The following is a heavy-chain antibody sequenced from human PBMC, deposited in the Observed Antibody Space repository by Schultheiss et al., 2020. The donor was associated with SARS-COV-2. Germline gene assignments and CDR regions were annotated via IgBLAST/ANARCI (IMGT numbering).Heavy chain of an antibody. D-gene: IGHD5-18*01. CDR1: GGSISSGGYY. V-gene: IGHV4-30-4*02. J-gene: IGHJ4*02. Sequence: SETLSLTCTVSGGSISSGGYYWGWIRQPPGKGLEWIGYIYYSGSTYYNPSLKSRVTISVDKSKNQFSLKLTSVTAADTAVYYCAKTARVPAYWGQGVLVTVSS. CDR3: AKTARVPAY. CDR2: IYYSGST.